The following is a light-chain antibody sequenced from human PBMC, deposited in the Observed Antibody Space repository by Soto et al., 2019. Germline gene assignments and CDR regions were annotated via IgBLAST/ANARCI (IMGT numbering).Light chain of an antibody. CDR3: QQYNNWRT. CDR1: QGVTTN. J-gene: IGKJ1*01. Sequence: EIVMTQSPATLSVSPGDRATLSRRAGQGVTTNFAWYQQKSGQSPRLLIYDVSTRATGVPARFSGTGSGTEFTLTISSLQSEDFAVYYCQQYNNWRTFGEGAKVDIK. CDR2: DVS. V-gene: IGKV3-15*01.